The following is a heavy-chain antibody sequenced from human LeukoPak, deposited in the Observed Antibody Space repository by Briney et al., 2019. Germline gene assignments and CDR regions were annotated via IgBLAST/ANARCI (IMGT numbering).Heavy chain of an antibody. CDR3: ARSLRGYRFATDY. D-gene: IGHD5-18*01. V-gene: IGHV4-59*08. J-gene: IGHJ4*02. CDR2: IYYSGST. Sequence: SETLSLTCTVSGDSLNSYYGSWIRQPPAKGLEWIGYIYYSGSTKYNPSIKSRVTISVDTSKNQFSLKLSSVTAADTAVYYCARSLRGYRFATDYWGQGTLVTVSS. CDR1: GDSLNSYY.